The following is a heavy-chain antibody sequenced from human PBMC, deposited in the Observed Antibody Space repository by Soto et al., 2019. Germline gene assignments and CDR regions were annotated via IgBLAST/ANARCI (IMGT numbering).Heavy chain of an antibody. CDR1: GGSFSGYY. V-gene: IGHV4-34*01. CDR2: INHSGST. J-gene: IGHJ4*02. CDR3: ASRDPGTSVDY. D-gene: IGHD1-7*01. Sequence: SETLSLTCAVYGGSFSGYYWSWIRQPPGKGLEWIGEINHSGSTNYNPSLKSRVTISVDTSKNQFSLKLSSVTAADTAVYYCASRDPGTSVDYWGQGTLVTVSS.